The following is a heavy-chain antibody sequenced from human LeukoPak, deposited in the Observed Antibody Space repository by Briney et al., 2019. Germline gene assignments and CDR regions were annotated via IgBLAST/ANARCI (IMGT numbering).Heavy chain of an antibody. D-gene: IGHD1-26*01. CDR2: ISSSSSTI. CDR3: AREESGSDFGYLTGVY. Sequence: GGTLRLSCAASGFTFSNYRMNWVRQAPGQGLEWVSYISSSSSTIYYAVSVKGRFTISRDNAKNSLYLQMKSMGAEDTAVYYCAREESGSDFGYLTGVYWGRGTLVTVSS. J-gene: IGHJ4*02. CDR1: GFTFSNYR. V-gene: IGHV3-48*04.